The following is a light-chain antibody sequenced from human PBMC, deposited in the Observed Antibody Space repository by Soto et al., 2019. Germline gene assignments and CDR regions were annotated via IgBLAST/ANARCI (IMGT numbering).Light chain of an antibody. CDR2: LNSDGSH. Sequence: QLVLTQSPSASASLGASVKLTCTLSSGHSSYDIAWHQQQPEKGPRYLMKLNSDGSHSKGDGIPDRFSGSSSGAERYLTISSLQSEDEADYYCQTWGTGPWVFGGGTQLTVL. V-gene: IGLV4-69*01. CDR1: SGHSSYD. CDR3: QTWGTGPWV. J-gene: IGLJ3*02.